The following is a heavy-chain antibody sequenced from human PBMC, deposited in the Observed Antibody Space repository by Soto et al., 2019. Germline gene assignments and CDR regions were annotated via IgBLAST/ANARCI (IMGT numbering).Heavy chain of an antibody. D-gene: IGHD3-10*01. CDR1: GGSISSGNYC. J-gene: IGHJ4*02. CDR3: ARSHGSGSYYNDY. CDR2: IYYSGST. V-gene: IGHV4-30-4*01. Sequence: SETLSLTCTVSGGSISSGNYCWSWIRQPPGKGLEWVGYIYYSGSTYYNPSLKRRVTISVDASKNQFSLKLSSVTAADTAVDYCARSHGSGSYYNDYWGQGTLVTVSS.